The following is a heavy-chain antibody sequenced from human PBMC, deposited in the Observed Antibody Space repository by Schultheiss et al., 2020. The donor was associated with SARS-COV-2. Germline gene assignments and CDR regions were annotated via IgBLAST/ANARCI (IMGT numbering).Heavy chain of an antibody. Sequence: GGSLRLSCAATGFIVSSYWMHWVRQAPGKGLVWVSRINSDGSSTSYADSVKGRFTISRDNAKNTLYLQMNSLRAEDTAVYYCARVPVTVVDYWGQGTLVTVSS. J-gene: IGHJ4*02. CDR3: ARVPVTVVDY. CDR2: INSDGSST. V-gene: IGHV3-74*01. D-gene: IGHD4-11*01. CDR1: GFIVSSYW.